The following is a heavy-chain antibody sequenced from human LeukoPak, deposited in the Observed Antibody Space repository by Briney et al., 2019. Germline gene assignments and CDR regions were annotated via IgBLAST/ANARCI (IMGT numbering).Heavy chain of an antibody. D-gene: IGHD6-19*01. CDR3: ARWVSSGWGTWFDP. J-gene: IGHJ5*02. CDR2: IYSSGST. Sequence: SETLSLTCTVSGGSISSYYWSWTRQPAGKGLEWIGRIYSSGSTNYNPSLKSRVTMSVDTSKNQFSLNLSSVTAADTAVYYCARWVSSGWGTWFDPWGQGTLVTVSS. V-gene: IGHV4-4*07. CDR1: GGSISSYY.